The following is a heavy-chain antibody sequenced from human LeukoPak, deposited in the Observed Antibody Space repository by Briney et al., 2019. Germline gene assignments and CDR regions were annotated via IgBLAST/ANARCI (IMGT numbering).Heavy chain of an antibody. Sequence: GGSLRLSCAASGFTFSSYEMKWVRQAPGKGLEWVSYISSSGSTIYYADSVKGRFTISRDNAKNSLYLQMNSLRAEDTAVYYCARLAGWELRSLDYWGQGTLVTVSS. CDR2: ISSSGSTI. CDR3: ARLAGWELRSLDY. V-gene: IGHV3-48*03. J-gene: IGHJ4*02. D-gene: IGHD1-26*01. CDR1: GFTFSSYE.